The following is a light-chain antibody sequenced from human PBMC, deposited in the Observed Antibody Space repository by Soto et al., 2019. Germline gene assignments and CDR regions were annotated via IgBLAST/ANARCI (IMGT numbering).Light chain of an antibody. V-gene: IGKV3-20*01. CDR1: QSVSSSD. Sequence: EVVLKQSPGTLSLSPGERATLSCRASQSVSSSDLAWYQQKPGQAPRLLMYDASSRATGIPDRFSGSGSGTDFTLTISRLDPEDFAVYYCQQYGSSSWTFGQGTKVDIK. J-gene: IGKJ1*01. CDR2: DAS. CDR3: QQYGSSSWT.